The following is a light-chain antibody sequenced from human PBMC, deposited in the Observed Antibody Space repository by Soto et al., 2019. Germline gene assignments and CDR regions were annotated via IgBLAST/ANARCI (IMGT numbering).Light chain of an antibody. V-gene: IGKV3-11*01. Sequence: ENVLTKLLASRAFCPGQITTFSCGASQSVSSYLAWYQQKPGQAPRLLIYDASNRATGIPARFSGSGSGTEFTLTIGSLQSEDFTRYYCQQFYHWPITFPQRTRPGIK. CDR2: DAS. CDR3: QQFYHWPIT. J-gene: IGKJ5*01. CDR1: QSVSSY.